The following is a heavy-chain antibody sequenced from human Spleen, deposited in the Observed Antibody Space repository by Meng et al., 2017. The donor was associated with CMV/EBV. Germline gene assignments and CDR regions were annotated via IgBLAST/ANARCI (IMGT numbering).Heavy chain of an antibody. V-gene: IGHV1-18*01. CDR3: ARVDVGSSWNYYYGMDV. CDR2: TSAYSGNT. CDR1: GYIFTTYG. D-gene: IGHD6-13*01. Sequence: ASVKVSCKASGYIFTTYGISWVRQAPGQGLEWMGWTSAYSGNTNYAQMFQGRVTMTTDTSTSTAYMELRSLRSDDTAVYYCARVDVGSSWNYYYGMDVWGQGTTVTVS. J-gene: IGHJ6*02.